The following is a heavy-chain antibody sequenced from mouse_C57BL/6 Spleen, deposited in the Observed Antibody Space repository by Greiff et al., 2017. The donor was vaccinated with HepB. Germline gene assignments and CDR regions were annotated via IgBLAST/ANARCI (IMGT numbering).Heavy chain of an antibody. Sequence: VKLMESGPGLVQPSQSLSITCTVSGFSLTSYGVHWVRQSPGKGLEWLGVIWSGGSTDYNAAFISRLSISKDNSKSQVFFKMNSLQADDTAIYYCAGYSIAWFAYWGQGTLVTVSA. CDR2: IWSGGST. CDR3: AGYSIAWFAY. J-gene: IGHJ3*01. D-gene: IGHD2-5*01. CDR1: GFSLTSYG. V-gene: IGHV2-2*01.